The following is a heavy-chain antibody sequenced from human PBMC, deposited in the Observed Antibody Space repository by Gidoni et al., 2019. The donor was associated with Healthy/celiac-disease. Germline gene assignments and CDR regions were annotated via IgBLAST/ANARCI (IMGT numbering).Heavy chain of an antibody. V-gene: IGHV1-69*01. J-gene: IGHJ2*01. CDR1: GGTFSSYA. D-gene: IGHD3-22*01. CDR3: SSTRQNEDYYDSSGYPDWYFDL. CDR2: IIPICGTA. Sequence: EVKKPGSSVKVSCKASGGTFSSYAISWVRQAPGQGLEWMGGIIPICGTANYAQKFQGRVTITADESTSTAYMELSSLRSADTAVYYFSSTRQNEDYYDSSGYPDWYFDLWGRGTLVTVSS.